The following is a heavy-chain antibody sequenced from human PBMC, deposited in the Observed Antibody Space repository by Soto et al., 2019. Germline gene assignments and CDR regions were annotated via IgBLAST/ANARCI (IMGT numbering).Heavy chain of an antibody. Sequence: SETLSLTCTVSGGSISSSNYYWGWIRQPPGKGLEWIGYIYYSGSTNYNPSLKSRVTISVDTSKNQFSLKLSSVTAADTAVYYCAREFFGAGNWFDPWGQGTLVTVSS. CDR2: IYYSGST. J-gene: IGHJ5*02. D-gene: IGHD3-3*01. CDR1: GGSISSSNYY. CDR3: AREFFGAGNWFDP. V-gene: IGHV4-61*01.